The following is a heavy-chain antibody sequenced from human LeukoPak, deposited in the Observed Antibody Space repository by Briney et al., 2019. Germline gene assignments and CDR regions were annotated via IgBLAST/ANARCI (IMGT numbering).Heavy chain of an antibody. Sequence: PGGSLRLSCAASGFTFSSYAMHWVRQAPGKGLEWVAVISYDGSNKYYADSVKGRFTISRDNSKNTLYLQMNSLRAEDTAVYYCARDGGQWLAPGYGMDVWGQGTTVTVSS. CDR3: ARDGGQWLAPGYGMDV. CDR1: GFTFSSYA. J-gene: IGHJ6*02. CDR2: ISYDGSNK. D-gene: IGHD6-19*01. V-gene: IGHV3-30-3*01.